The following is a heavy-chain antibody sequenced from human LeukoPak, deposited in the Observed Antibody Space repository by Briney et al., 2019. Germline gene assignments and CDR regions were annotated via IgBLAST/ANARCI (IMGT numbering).Heavy chain of an antibody. V-gene: IGHV1-18*01. Sequence: ASVKVSCKASGYTFTSYGISWVRQAPGQGLEWMGWISAYNGNTNYAQKLQGRVTMTTDTSTSAAYMELRSLRSDDTAVYYCARESHLFYYFDYWGQGTLVTVSS. CDR3: ARESHLFYYFDY. CDR2: ISAYNGNT. CDR1: GYTFTSYG. J-gene: IGHJ4*02.